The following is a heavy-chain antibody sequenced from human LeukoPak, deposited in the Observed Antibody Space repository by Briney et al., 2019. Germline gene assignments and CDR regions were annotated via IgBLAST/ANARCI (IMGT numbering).Heavy chain of an antibody. V-gene: IGHV3-20*04. Sequence: GGSLRLSCAASGFTFDDYGMSWVRQAPGKGLEWVSGINWNGGSTGYADSVKGRFTISRDNAKNSLYLQMNSLRAEDSGVYFCARDSLDTSGYPDFWGQGTLVTVSS. J-gene: IGHJ4*02. CDR3: ARDSLDTSGYPDF. CDR2: INWNGGST. CDR1: GFTFDDYG. D-gene: IGHD3-22*01.